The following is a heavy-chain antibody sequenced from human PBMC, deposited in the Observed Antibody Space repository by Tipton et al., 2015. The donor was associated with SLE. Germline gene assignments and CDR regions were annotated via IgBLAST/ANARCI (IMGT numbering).Heavy chain of an antibody. Sequence: SLRLSCAASGFTFSNYGMHWVRQAPGKGLEWVAVIWYDGSNKYYADSVKGRFTISRDNSKNTLYLQMNSLRAEDTAVYCCAKDRGERFVEWHLDIWGQGTLVIVSS. CDR3: AKDRGERFVEWHLDI. CDR2: IWYDGSNK. V-gene: IGHV3-33*06. CDR1: GFTFSNYG. J-gene: IGHJ4*02. D-gene: IGHD3-3*01.